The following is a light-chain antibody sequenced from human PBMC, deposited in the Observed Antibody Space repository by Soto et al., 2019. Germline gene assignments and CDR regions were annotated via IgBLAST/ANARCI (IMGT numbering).Light chain of an antibody. Sequence: QSVLTQPASVSGSPGQSITISCTGTSSDVGGYNYVSLYQQHPGKAPKLMIYDVSNRPSGVSNRFSGSKSGNTASLTISGLQAEDEADYYCSSYTSSSTPRVVFGGGTKLTVL. J-gene: IGLJ2*01. CDR1: SSDVGGYNY. CDR2: DVS. CDR3: SSYTSSSTPRVV. V-gene: IGLV2-14*01.